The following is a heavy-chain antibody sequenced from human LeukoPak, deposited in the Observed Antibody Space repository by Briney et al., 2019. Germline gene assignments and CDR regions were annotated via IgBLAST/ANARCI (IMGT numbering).Heavy chain of an antibody. CDR1: GYTFTGYC. Sequence: ASVKVSCKASGYTFTGYCMHWVRQAPGQGLEWMGWINPNSGGTNYAQKFQGRVTMTRDTSISTAYMELSRLRSDDTAVYYCARQYSSSSRYFQHWGQGTLVTVSS. D-gene: IGHD6-6*01. V-gene: IGHV1-2*02. J-gene: IGHJ1*01. CDR2: INPNSGGT. CDR3: ARQYSSSSRYFQH.